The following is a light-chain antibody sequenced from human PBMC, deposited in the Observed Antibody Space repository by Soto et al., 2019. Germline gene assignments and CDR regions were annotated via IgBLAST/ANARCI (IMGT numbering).Light chain of an antibody. CDR2: DAS. CDR1: QRISSW. Sequence: DIQMTQSPSPLSASVGDRVTITCRASQRISSWLAWYQQKPGKAPKLLIYDASSLESGVPSRFSGSGSGTEFTLTISSLQPDDFATYYCQQYNSYASTFGQGTKVEIK. V-gene: IGKV1-5*01. CDR3: QQYNSYAST. J-gene: IGKJ1*01.